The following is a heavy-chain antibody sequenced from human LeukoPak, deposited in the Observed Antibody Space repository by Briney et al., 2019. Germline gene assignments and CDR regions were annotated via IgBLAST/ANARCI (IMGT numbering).Heavy chain of an antibody. CDR3: TTDYSQPIAVAGTPYYYYMDV. D-gene: IGHD6-19*01. CDR2: IRSKDNDGTT. CDR1: GFTFDDYA. J-gene: IGHJ6*03. Sequence: GGSLRLSCTASGFTFDDYAISWVRQAPGKGLEWLGFIRSKDNDGTTAYAASVKGRFIISRDDSKSTAYLQMNDLKTEDTAVYYCTTDYSQPIAVAGTPYYYYMDVWGKGTTVTVSS. V-gene: IGHV3-49*04.